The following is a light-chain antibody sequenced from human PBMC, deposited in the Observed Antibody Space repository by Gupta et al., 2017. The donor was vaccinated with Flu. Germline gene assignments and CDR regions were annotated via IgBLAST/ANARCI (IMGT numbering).Light chain of an antibody. Sequence: GKTVTISGGGNNDGSKSIHWYYQKPGQAPVLFVYNNRVRTSGIPERFSGSKSGNSATLTISGVEAGDEADYFCQVWDWDSGHGVFGGGTKLTVL. J-gene: IGLJ2*01. CDR3: QVWDWDSGHGV. CDR1: NDGSKS. CDR2: NNR. V-gene: IGLV3-21*01.